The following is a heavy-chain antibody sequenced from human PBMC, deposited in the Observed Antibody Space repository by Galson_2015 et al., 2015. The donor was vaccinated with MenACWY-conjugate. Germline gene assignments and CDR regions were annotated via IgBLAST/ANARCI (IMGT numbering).Heavy chain of an antibody. D-gene: IGHD1-26*01. CDR2: IHYTGST. CDR1: GGSSSRYY. V-gene: IGHV4-59*01. CDR3: ARGATDYFDS. J-gene: IGHJ4*02. Sequence: SETLSLTCTVSGGSSSRYYWGWIRQPPGQGLEWIGHIHYTGSTNYSPSLKSRVTLSLGMSKNQFSLKLNSLTAADTAVYYCARGATDYFDSWGQGFLVTVSS.